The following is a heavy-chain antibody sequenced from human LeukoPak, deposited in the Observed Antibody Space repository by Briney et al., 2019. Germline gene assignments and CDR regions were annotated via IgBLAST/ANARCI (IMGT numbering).Heavy chain of an antibody. Sequence: SETLSLTCTVSGGSISNYWSWIRQPAGKGLEWIGRIYSSGSTKYSPSLKSRVTMSVDTSKSQFSLNLTSVTAADTAVHYCARDRAARLTSGFDYWGQGTLVTVSS. CDR1: GGSISNY. J-gene: IGHJ4*02. CDR2: IYSSGST. D-gene: IGHD6-6*01. V-gene: IGHV4-4*07. CDR3: ARDRAARLTSGFDY.